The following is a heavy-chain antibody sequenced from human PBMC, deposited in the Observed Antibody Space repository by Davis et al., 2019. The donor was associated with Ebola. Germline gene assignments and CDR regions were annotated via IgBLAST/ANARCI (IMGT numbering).Heavy chain of an antibody. CDR3: TTPSGSPPYAFDI. V-gene: IGHV3-23*01. D-gene: IGHD3-10*01. CDR1: GFTFSSYA. CDR2: ISGSGGST. Sequence: PGGSLRLSCAASGFTFSSYAMSWVRQAPGKGLEWVSAISGSGGSTYYADSVKSRFTISRDNSKNTLYLQMSRLKTEDTGVYYCTTPSGSPPYAFDIWGHGTMVTVS. J-gene: IGHJ3*02.